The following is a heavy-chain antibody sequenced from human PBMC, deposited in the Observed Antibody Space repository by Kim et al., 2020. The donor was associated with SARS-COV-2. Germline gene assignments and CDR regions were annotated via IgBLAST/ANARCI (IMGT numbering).Heavy chain of an antibody. V-gene: IGHV5-51*01. Sequence: SPSFQGQVTISADKSISTAYLQWSSLKASDTAMYYCARQYDFWSGYYQDYWGQGTLVTVSS. J-gene: IGHJ4*02. CDR3: ARQYDFWSGYYQDY. D-gene: IGHD3-3*01.